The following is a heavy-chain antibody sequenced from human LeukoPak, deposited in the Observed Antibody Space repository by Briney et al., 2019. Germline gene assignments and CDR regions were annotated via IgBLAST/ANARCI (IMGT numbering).Heavy chain of an antibody. CDR3: VKDLRAGYFSDTYYDSSL. J-gene: IGHJ4*02. Sequence: GGSLRLSCAASGFTFSTYALSWVRQTPGKGLEWVSAVSGGGDYTYYADFVRGRFTISRDNSKNTLLLQMNSLRVEDTAVHYCVKDLRAGYFSDTYYDSSLWGQGTLVTVSS. D-gene: IGHD3-22*01. CDR2: VSGGGDYT. V-gene: IGHV3-23*01. CDR1: GFTFSTYA.